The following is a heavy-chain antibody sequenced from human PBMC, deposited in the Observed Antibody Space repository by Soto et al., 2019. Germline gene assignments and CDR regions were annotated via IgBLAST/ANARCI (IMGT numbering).Heavy chain of an antibody. V-gene: IGHV3-30*18. CDR1: GFTFSSYG. D-gene: IGHD6-13*01. J-gene: IGHJ6*02. CDR2: ISYDGSNK. Sequence: QVQLVESGGGVVQPGRSQRLSCAASGFTFSSYGMHWVRQAPGKGLEWVAVISYDGSNKYYADSVKGRFTISRDNSKNTLYLQMNSLRAEDTAVYYCAKGLAAAGKYYYGMDVWGQGTTVTVSS. CDR3: AKGLAAAGKYYYGMDV.